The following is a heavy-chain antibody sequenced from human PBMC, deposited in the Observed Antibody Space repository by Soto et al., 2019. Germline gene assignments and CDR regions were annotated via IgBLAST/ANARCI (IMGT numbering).Heavy chain of an antibody. V-gene: IGHV1-8*01. D-gene: IGHD3-22*01. CDR3: ARGDYYDSSGPYYYYGMDV. J-gene: IGHJ6*02. CDR2: MNPNSGNT. CDR1: GSTFTSYD. Sequence: ASVKVSCKASGSTFTSYDINWVRQATGQGLEWMGWMNPNSGNTGYAQKFQGRVTMTRNTSISTAYMELSSLRSEDTAVYYCARGDYYDSSGPYYYYGMDVWGQGTTVTVSS.